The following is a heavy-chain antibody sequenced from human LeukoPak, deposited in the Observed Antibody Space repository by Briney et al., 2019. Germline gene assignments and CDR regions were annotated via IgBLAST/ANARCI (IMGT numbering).Heavy chain of an antibody. D-gene: IGHD6-13*01. CDR2: INPSGGST. V-gene: IGHV1-46*01. CDR3: ARVREQQLSTLYFDY. CDR1: GYTFTSYY. Sequence: ASVKVSCKASGYTFTSYYMHWVRQAPGQGLEWMGIINPSGGSTSYAQKFQGRVTMTRDTSTSTVYMELSSLRSEDTAVYYCARVREQQLSTLYFDYWGQGTLVTVSS. J-gene: IGHJ4*02.